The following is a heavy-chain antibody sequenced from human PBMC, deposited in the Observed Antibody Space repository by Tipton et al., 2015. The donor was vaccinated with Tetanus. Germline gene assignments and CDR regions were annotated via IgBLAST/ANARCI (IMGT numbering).Heavy chain of an antibody. V-gene: IGHV4-4*07. CDR3: ASRDREQGKFDY. CDR2: IYSGGTT. Sequence: TLSLTCTVSGGSTHSHYWSWIRQSAAKGLEWIGRIYSGGTTNYNPSLKSRVFMSMDTSKNQFSLKLSSVTAADTAVYYCASRDREQGKFDYWGQGTLVTVSS. D-gene: IGHD7-27*01. CDR1: GGSTHSHY. J-gene: IGHJ4*02.